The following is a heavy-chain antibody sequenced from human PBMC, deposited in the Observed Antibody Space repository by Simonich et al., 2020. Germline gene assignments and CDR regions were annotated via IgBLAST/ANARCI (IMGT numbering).Heavy chain of an antibody. Sequence: QVQLVQSGAEVKKPGASVKVSCKASGYNFTCYYMHGEGQAPGQGLEWMEWINPNSSGTTEAQKFQGRVTMTSEPSISTAYMELSRLRSDDTAVYYCARDSYSSWYFDLWGRGTLVTVSS. CDR2: INPNSSGT. CDR1: GYNFTCYY. J-gene: IGHJ2*01. D-gene: IGHD6-13*01. CDR3: ARDSYSSWYFDL. V-gene: IGHV1-2*02.